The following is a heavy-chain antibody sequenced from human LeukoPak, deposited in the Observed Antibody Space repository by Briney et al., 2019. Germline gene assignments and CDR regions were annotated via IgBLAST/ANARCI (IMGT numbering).Heavy chain of an antibody. CDR2: INHSGST. D-gene: IGHD1-14*01. CDR1: GGSFSGYY. CDR3: ARINRYRFDY. V-gene: IGHV4-34*01. Sequence: SETLSLTCAVYGGSFSGYYWSWIRQPPGKGLEWIGEINHSGSTNYNPSLKSRVTIPVDKSKNQFSLKLSSVTAADTAVYYCARINRYRFDYWGQGTLVTVSS. J-gene: IGHJ4*02.